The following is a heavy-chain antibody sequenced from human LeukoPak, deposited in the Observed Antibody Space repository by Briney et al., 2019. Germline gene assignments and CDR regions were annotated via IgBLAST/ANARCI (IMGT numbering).Heavy chain of an antibody. CDR2: FDPEDGET. CDR1: GYTLTELS. Sequence: ASVKVSCKVSGYTLTELSMHWVRQAPGKGLEWMGGFDPEDGETIYAQKFQGRVTMTEDTSTDTAYMELSSLRSEDTAVYYCATDSFFACGGDCWGQGTLVTVSS. J-gene: IGHJ4*02. V-gene: IGHV1-24*01. CDR3: ATDSFFACGGDC. D-gene: IGHD2-21*01.